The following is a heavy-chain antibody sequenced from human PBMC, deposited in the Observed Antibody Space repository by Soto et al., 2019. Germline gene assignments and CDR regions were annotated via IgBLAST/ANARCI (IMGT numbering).Heavy chain of an antibody. D-gene: IGHD6-19*01. CDR1: GFTFDDYA. V-gene: IGHV3-9*01. Sequence: EVQLVESGGGLVQPGRSLRLSCAASGFTFDDYAMHWVRQAPGEGLEWVSGSSWNSGSIGYADSVKGRFTISRDNDKNSLYLQMNSMRAEDTALYYCAKERGLVLSFYFDYWGQGTLVTVSS. CDR3: AKERGLVLSFYFDY. J-gene: IGHJ4*02. CDR2: SSWNSGSI.